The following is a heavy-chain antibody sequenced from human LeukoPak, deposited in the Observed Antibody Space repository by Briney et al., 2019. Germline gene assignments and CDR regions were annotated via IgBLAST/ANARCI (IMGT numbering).Heavy chain of an antibody. D-gene: IGHD3-10*01. CDR3: ARGPYYYGSGSNNWFDP. CDR1: GGSISSGGYS. Sequence: SETLSLTCAVSGGSISSGGYSWSWIRQPPGKGLEWIGYIYHSGSTYYNPSLKSRVTIPVDRSKNQFSLKLRSVTAADTAVYYCARGPYYYGSGSNNWFDPWGQGTLVTVSS. V-gene: IGHV4-30-2*01. CDR2: IYHSGST. J-gene: IGHJ5*02.